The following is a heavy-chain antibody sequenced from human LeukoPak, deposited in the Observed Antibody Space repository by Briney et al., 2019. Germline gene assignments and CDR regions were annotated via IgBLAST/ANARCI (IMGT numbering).Heavy chain of an antibody. V-gene: IGHV4-59*12. J-gene: IGHJ4*02. D-gene: IGHD3-22*01. CDR2: IYYSGST. CDR3: ARGRYYYGSSGYSEFDY. CDR1: GGSLSSYY. Sequence: SETLSLTCTVSGGSLSSYYWSWIRQPPGKGLEWIGYIYYSGSTNYNPSLKSRVTISVDTSKNQFSLKLSSVTAADTAVYYCARGRYYYGSSGYSEFDYWGQGTLVTVSS.